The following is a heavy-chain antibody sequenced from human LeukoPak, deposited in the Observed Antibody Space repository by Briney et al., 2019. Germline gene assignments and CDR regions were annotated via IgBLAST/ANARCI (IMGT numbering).Heavy chain of an antibody. J-gene: IGHJ5*02. V-gene: IGHV1-18*04. Sequence: ASVKVSCKASGYTFSSYGISWVRQAPGQGLEWMGWISAYNGNTNYAQKLQGRVTMTTDTSTSTAYMELRSLRSDDTAVYHCARDQVVAATSWFDPWGQGTLVTVSS. CDR3: ARDQVVAATSWFDP. CDR1: GYTFSSYG. CDR2: ISAYNGNT. D-gene: IGHD2-15*01.